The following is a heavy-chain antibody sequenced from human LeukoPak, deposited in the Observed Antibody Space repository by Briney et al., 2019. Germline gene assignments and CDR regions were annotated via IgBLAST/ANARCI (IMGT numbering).Heavy chain of an antibody. V-gene: IGHV3-7*03. J-gene: IGHJ4*02. CDR3: ANGAAGRYCTSNICYR. D-gene: IGHD2-2*01. Sequence: PGGSLRLSCAASGFTFSSYWMSWVRQAPGKGLEWVANIKQDGSEKYYVDSVKGRFTISRDNAKNSLYLHMNSLRAEDTAVYYCANGAAGRYCTSNICYRWGQGTLVTVSS. CDR2: IKQDGSEK. CDR1: GFTFSSYW.